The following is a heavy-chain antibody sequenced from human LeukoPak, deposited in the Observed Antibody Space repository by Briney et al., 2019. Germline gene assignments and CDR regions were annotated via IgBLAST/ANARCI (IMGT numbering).Heavy chain of an antibody. D-gene: IGHD4/OR15-4a*01. CDR3: ARRAGAYSHPYDY. CDR2: IYSDTT. V-gene: IGHV3-53*01. J-gene: IGHJ4*02. CDR1: GFSVSSNS. Sequence: PGGSLRLSCTVSGFSVSSNSMSWVRQAPGKGLEGVSFIYSDTTHYSDSVKGRFTISRDNSKNTLYLQMNSLRVEDTAVYYCARRAGAYSHPYDYWGQGTLVTVSS.